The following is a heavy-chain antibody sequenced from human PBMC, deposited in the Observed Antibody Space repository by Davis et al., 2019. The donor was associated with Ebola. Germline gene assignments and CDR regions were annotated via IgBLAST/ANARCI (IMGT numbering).Heavy chain of an antibody. CDR2: ISYDGSNK. Sequence: PGGSLRLSCAASGFTFSSYGMHWVRQAPGKGLEWVAVISYDGSNKYYADSVKGRFTISRDNSKNTLYLQMNSLRAEDTAVYYCARDPAAAGSHYGMDVWGQGTTVTVSS. J-gene: IGHJ6*02. CDR1: GFTFSSYG. V-gene: IGHV3-30*03. D-gene: IGHD6-13*01. CDR3: ARDPAAAGSHYGMDV.